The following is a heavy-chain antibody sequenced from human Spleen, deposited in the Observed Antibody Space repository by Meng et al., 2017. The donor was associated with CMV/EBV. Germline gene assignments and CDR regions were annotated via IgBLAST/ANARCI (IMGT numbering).Heavy chain of an antibody. CDR3: AREKLELRQYYYDYFGMDV. CDR2: ISTSGSTI. Sequence: GESLRLSCAASGFSFSDYYMTWIRQAPGKGLEWVSYISTSGSTIYYADSVNGRFTILRDNAKSSLYLQMNSLRAEDTAMYFCAREKLELRQYYYDYFGMDVWGQGTTVTVSS. D-gene: IGHD1-7*01. V-gene: IGHV3-11*01. CDR1: GFSFSDYY. J-gene: IGHJ6*02.